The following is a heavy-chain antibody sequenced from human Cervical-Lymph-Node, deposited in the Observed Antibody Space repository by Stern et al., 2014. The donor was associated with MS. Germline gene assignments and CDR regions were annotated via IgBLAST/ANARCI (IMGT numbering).Heavy chain of an antibody. Sequence: VPLVESGAEVKKPGASVKVSCKASGYTFTGYYMHWVRQAPGQGLEWMGWINPNSGGTNYAQKFQGWVTMTRDTSISTAYMELSRLRSDDTAVYYCASTFWSGFATYGMDVWGQGTTVTVSS. D-gene: IGHD3-3*01. CDR2: INPNSGGT. V-gene: IGHV1-2*04. CDR3: ASTFWSGFATYGMDV. J-gene: IGHJ6*02. CDR1: GYTFTGYY.